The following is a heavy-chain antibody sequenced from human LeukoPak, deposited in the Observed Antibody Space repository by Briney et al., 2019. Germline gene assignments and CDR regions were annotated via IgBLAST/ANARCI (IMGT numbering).Heavy chain of an antibody. CDR2: IYYSGST. V-gene: IGHV4-59*01. CDR3: ARGSHDYGDYVGYYYYYMDV. Sequence: PSETLSLTCTVSGGSISSYYWGWIRQPPGKGLEWIGYIYYSGSTNYNPSLKSRVTISVDTSKNQFSLKLSSVTAADTAVYYCARGSHDYGDYVGYYYYYMDVWGKGTTVTVSS. J-gene: IGHJ6*03. CDR1: GGSISSYY. D-gene: IGHD4-17*01.